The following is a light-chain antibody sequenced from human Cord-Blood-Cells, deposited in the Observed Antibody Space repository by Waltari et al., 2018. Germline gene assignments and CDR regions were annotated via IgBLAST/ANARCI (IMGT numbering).Light chain of an antibody. CDR1: SSDVGSYKL. J-gene: IGLJ2*01. V-gene: IGLV2-23*01. CDR3: CSYAGSSTVV. CDR2: EGS. Sequence: QSALTQPASVSGSPGQSITISCTGTSSDVGSYKLVSWYQQHPGKAPKLMIYEGSKRPSGVSNRFSGSKSGNTASLTIAGLQAEDEADYYYCSYAGSSTVVFGGGTKLTVL.